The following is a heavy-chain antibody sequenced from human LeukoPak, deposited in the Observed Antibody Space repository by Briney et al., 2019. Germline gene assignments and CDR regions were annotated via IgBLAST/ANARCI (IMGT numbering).Heavy chain of an antibody. CDR3: ATHSSGWYYFDY. J-gene: IGHJ4*02. CDR1: GFTFSSYA. Sequence: GGSLRLSCAASGFTFSSYAMSWVRQAPGKGLEWVSAISGSGGSTYYADPVKGRFIISRDNSKNTLYLQMNSLRAEDTAVYYCATHSSGWYYFDYWGQGTLVTVSS. V-gene: IGHV3-23*01. D-gene: IGHD6-19*01. CDR2: ISGSGGST.